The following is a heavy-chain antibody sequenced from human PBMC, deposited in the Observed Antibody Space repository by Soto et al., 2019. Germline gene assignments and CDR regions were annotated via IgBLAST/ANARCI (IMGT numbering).Heavy chain of an antibody. Sequence: PGESLTISCTSSGGSFTRYWIGWVRQMPGKGLEWMGIIYPGDSDTRYSPSFQGQVTISADKSISTAYLQWSSLKASDTAMYYCARPDYEGYFDLWGRGTLVTVSS. V-gene: IGHV5-51*01. CDR1: GGSFTRYW. D-gene: IGHD4-17*01. CDR3: ARPDYEGYFDL. J-gene: IGHJ2*01. CDR2: IYPGDSDT.